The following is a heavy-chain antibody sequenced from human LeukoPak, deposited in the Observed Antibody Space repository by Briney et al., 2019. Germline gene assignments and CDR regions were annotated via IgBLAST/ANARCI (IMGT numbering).Heavy chain of an antibody. Sequence: PGGSLRLSCTASGFTFGDYAMSWVRQAPGKGLEWVGFIRSKAYGGTTEYAASVKGRFTISRDDSKSIAYLQMNSLKTEDTAVYYCTRFTRIPRTNDYWGQGTLVTVSS. CDR3: TRFTRIPRTNDY. V-gene: IGHV3-49*04. J-gene: IGHJ4*02. CDR1: GFTFGDYA. D-gene: IGHD1-1*01. CDR2: IRSKAYGGTT.